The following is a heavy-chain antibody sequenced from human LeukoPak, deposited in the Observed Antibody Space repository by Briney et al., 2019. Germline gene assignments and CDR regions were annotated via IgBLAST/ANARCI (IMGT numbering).Heavy chain of an antibody. CDR2: IKPDGNER. Sequence: PGGSLRLSCAASEFTFSGYWMTWVRQAPGKGLEWVANIKPDGNERDYVDSVKGRFTISRDNAKNSLYLQMNSLRAEDTAVYYCARAPVVAATAKAIYYFDYWGQGTLVTVSS. J-gene: IGHJ4*02. CDR3: ARAPVVAATAKAIYYFDY. V-gene: IGHV3-7*01. D-gene: IGHD2-15*01. CDR1: EFTFSGYW.